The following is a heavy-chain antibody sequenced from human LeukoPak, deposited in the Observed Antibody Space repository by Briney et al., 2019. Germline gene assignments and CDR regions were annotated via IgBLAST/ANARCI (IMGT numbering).Heavy chain of an antibody. CDR3: ARSDIVVVPAGKRKSRGIFDY. D-gene: IGHD2-2*01. J-gene: IGHJ4*02. V-gene: IGHV4-59*08. Sequence: PSETLSLTCTVSGGSISSYNWSRIRQPPPKGQEWIGHIYYSVSAKYNPSPKSRIIISVDTSKNQFSLKLRSVTVADTAVYYCARSDIVVVPAGKRKSRGIFDYWGQGTLVTVSS. CDR2: IYYSVSA. CDR1: GGSISSYN.